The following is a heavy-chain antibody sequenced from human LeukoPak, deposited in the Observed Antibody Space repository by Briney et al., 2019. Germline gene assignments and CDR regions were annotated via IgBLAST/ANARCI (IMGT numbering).Heavy chain of an antibody. J-gene: IGHJ4*02. CDR1: GGSISSGGYY. Sequence: SETLSLTCTVSGGSISSGGYYWSWIRQHPGKGLEWIGHIYYSGSTYYNPSLKSRVTISVDTSKNQFSLKLSSVTAADTAVYYCARSIAAAKRYFDYWGQGTLVTVSS. V-gene: IGHV4-31*03. CDR2: IYYSGST. D-gene: IGHD6-13*01. CDR3: ARSIAAAKRYFDY.